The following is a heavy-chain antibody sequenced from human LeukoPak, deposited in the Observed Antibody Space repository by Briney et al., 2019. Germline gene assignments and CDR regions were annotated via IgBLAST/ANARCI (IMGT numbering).Heavy chain of an antibody. J-gene: IGHJ6*02. D-gene: IGHD1-1*01. CDR1: GYTFTSYY. CDR3: ARVRNDGAYGMDV. V-gene: IGHV1-46*01. CDR2: TNPRSGGT. Sequence: ASVKVSCKASGYTFTSYYIHWVRQAPGQGLEWMGRTNPRSGGTSYAQKFQGRVTMTRDTSASTVYMELSSLRSDDTAVYYCARVRNDGAYGMDVWGQGTTVTVSS.